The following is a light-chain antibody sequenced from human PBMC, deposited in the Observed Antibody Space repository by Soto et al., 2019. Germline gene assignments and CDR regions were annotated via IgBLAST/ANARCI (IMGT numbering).Light chain of an antibody. J-gene: IGKJ1*01. V-gene: IGKV1-5*03. CDR2: KAS. CDR1: QRISNW. CDR3: QHYNIYSWT. Sequence: DIQMTQSPSTLSASVGDRVTITCRASQRISNWLAWYQQKPGKAPKVLIYKASTLESGVPSRFSGSGSGTEFTLTISSLQPEDVATYYCQHYNIYSWTFGHGTKVEI.